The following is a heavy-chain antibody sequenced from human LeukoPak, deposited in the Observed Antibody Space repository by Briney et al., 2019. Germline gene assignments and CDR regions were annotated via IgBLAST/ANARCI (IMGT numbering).Heavy chain of an antibody. D-gene: IGHD3-22*01. CDR3: AREDVYYYDSSGYTN. V-gene: IGHV4-4*07. J-gene: IGHJ4*02. CDR2: IYTSGST. Sequence: PSETLSLTCTVSGGSISSYYWSWIRQPAGKGLGWIGRIYTSGSTNYNPSLKSRVTMSVDTSKNQFSLKLSSVTAADTAVYYCAREDVYYYDSSGYTNWGQGTLVTVSS. CDR1: GGSISSYY.